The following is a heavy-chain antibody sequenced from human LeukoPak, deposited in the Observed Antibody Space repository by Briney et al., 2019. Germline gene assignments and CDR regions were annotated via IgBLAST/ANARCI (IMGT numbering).Heavy chain of an antibody. V-gene: IGHV3-23*01. Sequence: GGSLRLSCAASGFTFSIYAMSWVRQAPGKGLEWVSAMPASDERTYYADSVKGRFSISRDNAKNTLYLQMTSLRVEDTAVYFCAKDFSGSYDYWGQGTLVTVSS. J-gene: IGHJ4*02. CDR2: MPASDERT. CDR1: GFTFSIYA. CDR3: AKDFSGSYDY. D-gene: IGHD1-26*01.